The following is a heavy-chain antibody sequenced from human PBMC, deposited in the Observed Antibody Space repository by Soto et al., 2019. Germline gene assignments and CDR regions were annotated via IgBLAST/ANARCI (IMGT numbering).Heavy chain of an antibody. Sequence: GGSLRLSCAASGFTFDTYSMNWVRQAPGKGLEWVSSISSSSSSIYYAESVKGRFIISRDNAKNSLYLQMNSLRAEDTAMYYCARAYCSGGGCLSYYWGQGTLVTVSS. CDR2: ISSSSSSI. J-gene: IGHJ4*02. D-gene: IGHD2-15*01. CDR1: GFTFDTYS. V-gene: IGHV3-21*01. CDR3: ARAYCSGGGCLSYY.